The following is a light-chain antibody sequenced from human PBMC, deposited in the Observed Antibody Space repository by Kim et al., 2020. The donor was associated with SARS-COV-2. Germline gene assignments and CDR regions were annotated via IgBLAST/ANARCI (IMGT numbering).Light chain of an antibody. CDR2: TAS. CDR1: QSIGRW. CDR3: QQYNGYPYT. J-gene: IGKJ2*01. V-gene: IGKV1-5*03. Sequence: SASVGGRATITCRASQSIGRWLAWYQQKPGTAPKLLIYTASTLDSGVPSRFSGSGSGTGFTLTITSLQPDDFATYYCQQYNGYPYTFGQGTKLEI.